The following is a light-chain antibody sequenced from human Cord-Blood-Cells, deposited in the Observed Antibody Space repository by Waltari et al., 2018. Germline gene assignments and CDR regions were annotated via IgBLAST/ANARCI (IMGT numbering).Light chain of an antibody. V-gene: IGKV4-1*01. J-gene: IGKJ1*01. Sequence: DIVMTQSPDSLAVSLGERDTINCKSRQSVLYSSHNKNYLAWYQQKPGQPPKLLIYWASTRESGVPDRFSGSGSGTDFTLTISSLQAEDVAVYYCQQYYSTPTFGQGTKVEIK. CDR2: WAS. CDR3: QQYYSTPT. CDR1: QSVLYSSHNKNY.